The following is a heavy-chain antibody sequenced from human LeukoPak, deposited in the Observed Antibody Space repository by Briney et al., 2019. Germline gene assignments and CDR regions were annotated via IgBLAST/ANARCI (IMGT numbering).Heavy chain of an antibody. J-gene: IGHJ4*02. V-gene: IGHV3-23*01. CDR3: AKGDYGGYPHYFDY. CDR2: ISDSGDNT. CDR1: GFTFSNYA. D-gene: IGHD4-17*01. Sequence: PGGSLRLSCAASGFTFSNYAMTWVRQAPGKGLEWVSTISDSGDNTYYADSVKGRFTISRDNSKRTLYVLMSSLGAEDTAIYYCAKGDYGGYPHYFDYWGQGTLVTVSS.